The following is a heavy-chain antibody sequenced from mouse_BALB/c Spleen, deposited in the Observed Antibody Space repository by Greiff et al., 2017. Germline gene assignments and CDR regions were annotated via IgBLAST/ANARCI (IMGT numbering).Heavy chain of an antibody. J-gene: IGHJ4*01. D-gene: IGHD2-4*01. CDR1: GFTFSSYA. CDR2: ISSGGSYT. Sequence: EVQRVESGGGLVKPGGSLKLSCAASGFTFSSYAMSWVRQSPEKRLEWVAEISSGGSYTYYPDTVTGRFTISRDNAKNTLYLEMSSLRSEDTAMYYCARDLAYDYDGYYAMDDWGQGTSVTVSS. V-gene: IGHV5-9-4*01. CDR3: ARDLAYDYDGYYAMDD.